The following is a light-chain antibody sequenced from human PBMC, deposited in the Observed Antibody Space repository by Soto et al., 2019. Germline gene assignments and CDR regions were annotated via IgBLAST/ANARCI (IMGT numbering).Light chain of an antibody. CDR1: QSVSAN. Sequence: EIVMTQSPATLSVAPGERATLSCRASQSVSANVAWYQQKPGQSPRLLIYGASSRATGIPARFSGSGSGTAFTLTISSLQSEDFAVYYCQQYNKWATFGPGTRLEIE. J-gene: IGKJ5*01. CDR2: GAS. CDR3: QQYNKWAT. V-gene: IGKV3-15*01.